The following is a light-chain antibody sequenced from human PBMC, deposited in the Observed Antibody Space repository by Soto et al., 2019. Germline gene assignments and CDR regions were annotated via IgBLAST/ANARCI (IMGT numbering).Light chain of an antibody. J-gene: IGKJ5*01. CDR1: PGVSNY. CDR3: QQRRDWPIT. Sequence: EIVLTQSPATLSLSPGERATLSCRASPGVSNYLAWYQQKPGQAPRLLIYDASNRATGIPARFSGSGSGTDFTLTINSLEPEDFAVYYCQQRRDWPITFGQGTRLEIK. V-gene: IGKV3-11*01. CDR2: DAS.